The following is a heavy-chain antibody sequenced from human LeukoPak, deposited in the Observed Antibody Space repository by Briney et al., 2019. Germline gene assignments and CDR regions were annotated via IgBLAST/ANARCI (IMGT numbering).Heavy chain of an antibody. Sequence: SETLSLTCTVSGGSISSYHWSWIRQPPGKGLESIGYIYSSGSTHYNPSLKSRVTISVDTSKNQFSLKLSSVTAADTAVYYCARVYYSSSYDYWYFDLWGRGTLVTVSS. J-gene: IGHJ2*01. V-gene: IGHV4-59*01. D-gene: IGHD6-13*01. CDR2: IYSSGST. CDR1: GGSISSYH. CDR3: ARVYYSSSYDYWYFDL.